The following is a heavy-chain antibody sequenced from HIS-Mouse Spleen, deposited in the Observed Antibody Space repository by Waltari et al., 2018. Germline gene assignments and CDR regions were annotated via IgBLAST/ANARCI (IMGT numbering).Heavy chain of an antibody. CDR3: AREIPYSSSWYDWYFDL. CDR2: IHYSGST. CDR1: GGSISSSSYY. V-gene: IGHV4-39*07. D-gene: IGHD6-13*01. J-gene: IGHJ2*01. Sequence: QLQLQESGPGLVKPSETLSLTCTVSGGSISSSSYYWGWIRQPPGKGLEWIGSIHYSGSTCYTPSLKSRGTISVATSTNQFSLKLSSVTAADTAVYYCAREIPYSSSWYDWYFDLWGRGTLVTVSS.